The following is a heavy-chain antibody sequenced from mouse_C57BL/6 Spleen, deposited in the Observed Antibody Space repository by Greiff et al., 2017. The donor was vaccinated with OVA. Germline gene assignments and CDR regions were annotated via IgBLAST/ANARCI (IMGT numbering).Heavy chain of an antibody. D-gene: IGHD1-1*01. Sequence: QVQLQQPGAELVKPGASVKMSCKASGYTFTSYWITWVKQRPGQGLEWIGDIYPGSGSTNYNEKFKSKATLTVDTSSSTAYMQLRSLTSEDSAVYYCAIYYYGSSPAWFAYWGQGTLVTVSA. CDR1: GYTFTSYW. J-gene: IGHJ3*01. CDR3: AIYYYGSSPAWFAY. V-gene: IGHV1-55*01. CDR2: IYPGSGST.